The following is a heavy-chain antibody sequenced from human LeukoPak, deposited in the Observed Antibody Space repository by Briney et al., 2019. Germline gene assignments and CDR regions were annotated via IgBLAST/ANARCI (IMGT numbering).Heavy chain of an antibody. CDR1: GFTFSSYA. D-gene: IGHD1-1*01. J-gene: IGHJ4*02. Sequence: PGGSLRLSCAASGFTFSSYAMSWVRQAPGKGLEWVSAISGSGGSTYYADSVKGRFTISRDNSKNTLYLQMNSLRAEDTAVYYCAKSKNPFAGATGTTTLDYWGQGTLVTVSS. CDR2: ISGSGGST. CDR3: AKSKNPFAGATGTTTLDY. V-gene: IGHV3-23*01.